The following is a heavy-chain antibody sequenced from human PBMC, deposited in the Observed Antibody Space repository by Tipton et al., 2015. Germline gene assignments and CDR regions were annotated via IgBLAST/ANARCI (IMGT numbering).Heavy chain of an antibody. CDR3: ARRNGGYYSSSPLYYFDY. D-gene: IGHD6-6*01. CDR1: GGSISSEGYY. J-gene: IGHJ4*02. CDR2: IYYSGSS. Sequence: TLSLTCTVSGGSISSEGYYWSWIRQHPGKGLEWIGYIYYSGSSYYNPSLKSRVTISVDTSKNQFSLKLNSVTAADTAVYYCARRNGGYYSSSPLYYFDYWGQGSLVTVSS. V-gene: IGHV4-30-4*08.